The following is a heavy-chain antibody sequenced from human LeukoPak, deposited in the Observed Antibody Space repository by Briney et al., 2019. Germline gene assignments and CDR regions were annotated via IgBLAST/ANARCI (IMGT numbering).Heavy chain of an antibody. D-gene: IGHD3-3*01. Sequence: SETLSLTCTVSAYSISSGYYWGWIRQPPGKGLEWIGSIYHSGSTYYNPSLKSRVTISVDTSKNQFSLKLSSVTAADTAVYYCAREFSWSGFFDYWGQGTLVTVSS. CDR1: AYSISSGYY. CDR2: IYHSGST. V-gene: IGHV4-38-2*02. J-gene: IGHJ4*02. CDR3: AREFSWSGFFDY.